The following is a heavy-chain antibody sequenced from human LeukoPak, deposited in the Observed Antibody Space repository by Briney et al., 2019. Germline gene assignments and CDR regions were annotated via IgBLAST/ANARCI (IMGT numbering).Heavy chain of an antibody. D-gene: IGHD6-6*01. CDR2: IYYSGDT. V-gene: IGHV4-30-4*01. J-gene: IGHJ4*02. Sequence: PSQTLSLTCAVSGGSIRSGDYYWSWARQPPGKGLEWIGHIYYSGDTYYNPSLKSRVAISVDTSKNQFSLKLSSVTAADTAVYYCARGLAARPGSLKYYFDYWGQGTLVTVSS. CDR3: ARGLAARPGSLKYYFDY. CDR1: GGSIRSGDYY.